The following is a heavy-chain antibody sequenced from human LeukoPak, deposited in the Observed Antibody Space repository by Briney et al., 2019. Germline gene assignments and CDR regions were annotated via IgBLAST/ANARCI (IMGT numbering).Heavy chain of an antibody. CDR3: AREGPVWYSSSWDNWFDP. Sequence: SETLFLTCAVYGGSFSGYYWSWIRQPPGKGLEWIGEINHSGSTNYNPSLKSRVTISVDTSKNQFSLKLSSVTAADTAVYYCAREGPVWYSSSWDNWFDPWGQGTLVTVSS. CDR1: GGSFSGYY. D-gene: IGHD6-13*01. V-gene: IGHV4-34*01. CDR2: INHSGST. J-gene: IGHJ5*02.